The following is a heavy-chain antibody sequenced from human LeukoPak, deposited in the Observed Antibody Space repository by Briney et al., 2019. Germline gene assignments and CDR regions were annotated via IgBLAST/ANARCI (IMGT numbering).Heavy chain of an antibody. CDR2: IYTSGST. V-gene: IGHV4-61*02. D-gene: IGHD5-24*01. J-gene: IGHJ4*02. Sequence: PSETLSLTCTVSGGSISSGNYYWSWIRQPAGKGLEWIGRIYTSGSTNYNPSLKSRVTISVDTSKNQFSLKLSSVTAADTAVYYCARDGYNYRRFDYWGQGTLVTVSS. CDR3: ARDGYNYRRFDY. CDR1: GGSISSGNYY.